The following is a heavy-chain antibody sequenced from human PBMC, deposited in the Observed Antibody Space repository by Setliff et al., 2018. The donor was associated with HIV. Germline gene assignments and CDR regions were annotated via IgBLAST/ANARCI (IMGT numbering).Heavy chain of an antibody. CDR2: LYIRTGTT. D-gene: IGHD2-15*01. CDR1: GASISDGTFY. Sequence: SQTLSLTCAVSGASISDGTFYWSWVRQPAGKGLEWIGHLYIRTGTTNYSPSLKGRVTISLDTSNNQFSLSLSSVTASDTAVYFCARPQETSVAATEIWGQGTMVTVSS. J-gene: IGHJ3*02. CDR3: ARPQETSVAATEI. V-gene: IGHV4-61*09.